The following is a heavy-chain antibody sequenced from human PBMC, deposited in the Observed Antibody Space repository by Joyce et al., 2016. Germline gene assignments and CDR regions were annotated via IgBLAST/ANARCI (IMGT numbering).Heavy chain of an antibody. D-gene: IGHD2-2*01. V-gene: IGHV3-15*01. CDR3: VTGLCIGTACHWDDAFDV. CDR2: VKRKRQGGTT. Sequence: EVQLVESGGGLVKPGGSLRLSCAASGFSFRNAWVTWVRQAPGKGLAWVDRVKRKRQGGTTDYAAPVKGRFTISRDDSRDTEYLQMNSLKSEDTGVYFCVTGLCIGTACHWDDAFDVWGQGTMVTVSS. J-gene: IGHJ3*01. CDR1: GFSFRNAW.